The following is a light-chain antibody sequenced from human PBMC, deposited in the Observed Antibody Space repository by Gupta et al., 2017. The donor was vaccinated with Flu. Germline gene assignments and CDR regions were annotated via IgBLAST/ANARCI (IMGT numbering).Light chain of an antibody. CDR3: QQDGSSPGT. V-gene: IGKV3-20*01. J-gene: IGKJ2*01. CDR2: GAS. Sequence: EIVLTQSPGTLSLSPGERATLSCRASQSVSSSYIAWYQQKPGQAPRFLIYGASSRATGIPDRFSGSGSGTDFSLTISRLEPEDFAVYYCQQDGSSPGTFGQGTKLEIK. CDR1: QSVSSSY.